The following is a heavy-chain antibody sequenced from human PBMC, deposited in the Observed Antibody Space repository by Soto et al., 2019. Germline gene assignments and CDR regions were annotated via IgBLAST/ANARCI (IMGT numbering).Heavy chain of an antibody. D-gene: IGHD3-16*01. CDR3: ALSKYYDYIWGSRGAHYMDV. CDR1: GYTFTSYY. Sequence: GASVKVSCKASGYTFTSYYMHWVRQAPGQGLEWMGIINPSGGSTSYAQKFQGRVTMTRDTSTSTVYMELSRLRSDDTAVYYFALSKYYDYIWGSRGAHYMDVWGKGTTVTVSS. V-gene: IGHV1-46*01. CDR2: INPSGGST. J-gene: IGHJ6*03.